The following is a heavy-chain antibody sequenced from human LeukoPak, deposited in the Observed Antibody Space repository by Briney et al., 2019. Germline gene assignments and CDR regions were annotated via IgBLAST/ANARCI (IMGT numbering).Heavy chain of an antibody. V-gene: IGHV3-23*01. CDR2: ISGSGGST. CDR1: GFTFSSYA. Sequence: GGSLRLSCAASGFTFSSYAMSWVRQAPGKGLEWVSAISGSGGSTYYADSVKGRFTISRDNSKNTLYLQMNSLRAEDTAVYYSAKDPPIYDSSGYYTRFDYWGQGTLVTVSS. CDR3: AKDPPIYDSSGYYTRFDY. D-gene: IGHD3-22*01. J-gene: IGHJ4*02.